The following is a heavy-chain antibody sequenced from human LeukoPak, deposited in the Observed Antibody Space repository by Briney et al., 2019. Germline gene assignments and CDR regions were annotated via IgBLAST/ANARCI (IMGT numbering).Heavy chain of an antibody. Sequence: GGSLGLSCAASGFTFSSYSMNWVRQAPGKGLEWVSSISSSSSYIYHADSVKGRFTISRDNAKNSLYLQMNSLRAEDTAVYYCARVITAHGGGDCYSMGYWGQGTLVTVSS. J-gene: IGHJ4*02. CDR1: GFTFSSYS. CDR2: ISSSSSYI. CDR3: ARVITAHGGGDCYSMGY. V-gene: IGHV3-21*01. D-gene: IGHD2-21*02.